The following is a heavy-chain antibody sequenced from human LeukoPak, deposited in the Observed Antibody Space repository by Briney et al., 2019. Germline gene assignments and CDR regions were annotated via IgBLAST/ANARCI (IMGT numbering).Heavy chain of an antibody. CDR3: ARAVYDFWSGYQPGFDY. Sequence: ASVKVSCKASGYTFTGYYMHWVRQAPGQGLEWMGWINPNSGGTNYAQKFQGRATMTRDTSISTAYMELSRLRSDDTAVYYCARAVYDFWSGYQPGFDYWGQGTLVTVSS. CDR2: INPNSGGT. V-gene: IGHV1-2*02. D-gene: IGHD3-3*01. CDR1: GYTFTGYY. J-gene: IGHJ4*02.